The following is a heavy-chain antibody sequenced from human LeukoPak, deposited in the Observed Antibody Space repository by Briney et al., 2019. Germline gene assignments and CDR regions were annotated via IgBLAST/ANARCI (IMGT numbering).Heavy chain of an antibody. CDR1: GGSISSYY. J-gene: IGHJ6*02. D-gene: IGHD3-22*01. Sequence: SETLSLTCTVSGGSISSYYWSWIRQPPGKGLEWIGYIYYSGSINYNPSLKSRVTISVDTSKNQFSLKLSSVTAADTAVYYCARAPYYYDSSGYYTFLYYGMDVWGQGTTVTVSS. CDR2: IYYSGSI. CDR3: ARAPYYYDSSGYYTFLYYGMDV. V-gene: IGHV4-59*01.